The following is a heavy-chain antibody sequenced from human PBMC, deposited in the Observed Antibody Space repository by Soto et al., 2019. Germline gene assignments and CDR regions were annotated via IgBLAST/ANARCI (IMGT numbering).Heavy chain of an antibody. V-gene: IGHV3-30*18. J-gene: IGHJ5*02. Sequence: QVQLVESGGGVVQPGRSLRLSCAASGFTFSSYGMHWVRQAPGKGLEWVAVISYDGSNKYYADSVKGRFTISRDNSKNTLYLQMNGRRAEDTAVYYGAKGLPRVGAAAGYNWFDPWGQGTLVTVSS. CDR2: ISYDGSNK. CDR3: AKGLPRVGAAAGYNWFDP. D-gene: IGHD6-13*01. CDR1: GFTFSSYG.